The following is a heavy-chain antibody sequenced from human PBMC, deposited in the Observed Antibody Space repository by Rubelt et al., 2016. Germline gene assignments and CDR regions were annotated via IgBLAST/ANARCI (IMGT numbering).Heavy chain of an antibody. CDR3: ARSGYSSGWYGDYFDY. V-gene: IGHV3-33*01. D-gene: IGHD6-19*01. CDR2: IWYDGSNK. Sequence: GVQWVAVIWYDGSNKYYADSVKGRFTISRDNAKNSLYLQMNSLRAEDTAVYYCARSGYSSGWYGDYFDYWGQGTLVTVSS. J-gene: IGHJ4*02.